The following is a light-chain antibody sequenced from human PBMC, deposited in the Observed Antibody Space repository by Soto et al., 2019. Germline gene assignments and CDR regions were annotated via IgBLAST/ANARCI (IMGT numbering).Light chain of an antibody. CDR1: QGISGW. V-gene: IGKV1-5*03. Sequence: DVQMTQAPSTLSASVGDRVTITCRASQGISGWLAWYQQKPGRAPKLLIHTASTLGSGVPSRFSGSASGTEFTLTISNLPPDDFATYYCQQYGDYSPITFGQGTRLEI. J-gene: IGKJ5*01. CDR3: QQYGDYSPIT. CDR2: TAS.